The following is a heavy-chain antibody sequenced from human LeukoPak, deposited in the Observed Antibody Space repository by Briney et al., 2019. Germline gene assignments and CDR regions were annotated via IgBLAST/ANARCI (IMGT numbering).Heavy chain of an antibody. Sequence: PGGSLRLSCAPSGFTFSRHGMHWVRQAPGKGLEWVAIMSNDGSRKYYAHSVEGRFTISRDNSKSTLYLQMDSLRAEDTAVYYCARDRAWNYFDYWGQGTLVTVSS. J-gene: IGHJ4*02. D-gene: IGHD3-3*01. V-gene: IGHV3-30*03. CDR1: GFTFSRHG. CDR3: ARDRAWNYFDY. CDR2: MSNDGSRK.